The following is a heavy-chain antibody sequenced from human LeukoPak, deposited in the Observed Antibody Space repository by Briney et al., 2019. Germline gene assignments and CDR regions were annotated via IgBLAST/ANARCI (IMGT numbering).Heavy chain of an antibody. CDR2: IYSGGTT. V-gene: IGHV3-66*01. CDR3: AKDVESGRSADY. CDR1: GFTVSSNY. J-gene: IGHJ4*02. D-gene: IGHD3-10*01. Sequence: GGSLRLSCAASGFTVSSNYMTWVRQAPGKGLEWVSVIYSGGTTYYADSVKARFIISRDNSMNTLYLQMNSLRAEDTAVYYCAKDVESGRSADYWGQGTLVTVSS.